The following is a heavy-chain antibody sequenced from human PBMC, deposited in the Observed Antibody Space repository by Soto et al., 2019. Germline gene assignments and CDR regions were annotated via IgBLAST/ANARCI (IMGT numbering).Heavy chain of an antibody. CDR2: IIPIFGTA. CDR1: GGTFSSYA. J-gene: IGHJ6*02. Sequence: SVKVSCKSSGGTFSSYAISWVRQAPGQGLEWMGGIIPIFGTANYAQKFQGRVTITADESTSTAYMELSSLRSEDTAVYYCARNEDSSGYRSRYRMDVWGQGNTVTVSS. V-gene: IGHV1-69*13. CDR3: ARNEDSSGYRSRYRMDV. D-gene: IGHD3-22*01.